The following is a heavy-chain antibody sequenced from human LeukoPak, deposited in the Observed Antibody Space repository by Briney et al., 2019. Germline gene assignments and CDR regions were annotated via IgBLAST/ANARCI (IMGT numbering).Heavy chain of an antibody. V-gene: IGHV4-34*01. CDR3: ARHRPMVRGVLRRYYYYMDA. CDR1: GGSFSGYY. CDR2: INHSGST. D-gene: IGHD3-10*01. J-gene: IGHJ6*03. Sequence: SETLSLTCAVYGGSFSGYYWSWIRQPPGKGLEWIGEINHSGSTNYNPSLKSRVTISVDTSKNQFSLKLSSVTAADTAVYYCARHRPMVRGVLRRYYYYMDAWGKGTTVTISS.